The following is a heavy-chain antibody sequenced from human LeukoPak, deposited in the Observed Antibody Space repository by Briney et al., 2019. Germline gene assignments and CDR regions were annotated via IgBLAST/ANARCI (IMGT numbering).Heavy chain of an antibody. D-gene: IGHD1-26*01. CDR3: ARVSGSYSAETRFDY. J-gene: IGHJ4*02. CDR2: INTNTGNP. Sequence: ASVKVSCKASGYTFSSCAINWVRQAPGQGLEWMGWINTNTGNPTYAQGFTGRFVFSLDTSVSTAYLQISSLKAEDTAVYYCARVSGSYSAETRFDYWGQGTLVTVSS. CDR1: GYTFSSCA. V-gene: IGHV7-4-1*02.